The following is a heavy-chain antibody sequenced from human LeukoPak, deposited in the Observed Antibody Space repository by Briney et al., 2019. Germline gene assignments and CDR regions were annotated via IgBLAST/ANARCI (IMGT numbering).Heavy chain of an antibody. CDR3: ARGYYGDYLIDS. V-gene: IGHV3-21*01. J-gene: IGHJ4*02. CDR1: GFTFSGFT. D-gene: IGHD4-17*01. CDR2: FSSSSGFI. Sequence: GSLRLSCAASGFTFSGFTMNWVRQAPGKGLGGVSSFSSSSGFIHYADSVKGRFTISRDNANNSLYLQMNSLRAEDTAVYNCARGYYGDYLIDSWGQGTLVTVSS.